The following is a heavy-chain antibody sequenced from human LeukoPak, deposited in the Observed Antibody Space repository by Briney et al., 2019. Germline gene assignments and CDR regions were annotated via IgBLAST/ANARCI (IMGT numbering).Heavy chain of an antibody. D-gene: IGHD3-3*01. Sequence: ASVKVSCKASGYTFTSYYMHWVRQAPGQGLEWMGWINTNTGNPTYAQGFTGRFVFSLDTSVSTAYLQISSLKAEDTAVYYCARVGITIFGVVITNPNDYWGQGTLVTVSS. CDR1: GYTFTSYY. V-gene: IGHV7-4-1*02. CDR2: INTNTGNP. CDR3: ARVGITIFGVVITNPNDY. J-gene: IGHJ4*02.